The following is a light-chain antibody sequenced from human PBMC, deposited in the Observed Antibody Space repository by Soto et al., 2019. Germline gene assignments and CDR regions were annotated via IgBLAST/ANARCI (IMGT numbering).Light chain of an antibody. CDR3: HHYGSSPLT. V-gene: IGKV3-20*01. J-gene: IGKJ5*01. Sequence: IVLTHSPGTLWFSPGEGVTLSGRAGHIVTSSHLAWYQQKPGQAPRLLVFGAPSRALGIPDRFSGSGSGTDFTLTISRLEPEDFAVYYCHHYGSSPLTFGQGTRLENK. CDR2: GAP. CDR1: HIVTSSH.